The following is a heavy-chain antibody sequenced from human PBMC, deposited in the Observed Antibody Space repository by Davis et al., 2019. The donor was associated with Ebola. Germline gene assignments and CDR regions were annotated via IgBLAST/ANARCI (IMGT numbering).Heavy chain of an antibody. CDR1: GGSISSSSYY. CDR3: ACPGELSLTFDY. V-gene: IGHV4-39*01. J-gene: IGHJ4*02. CDR2: IYYSGST. Sequence: MPGGSLRLSCTVSGGSISSSSYYWGWIRQPPGKGLEWIGSIYYSGSTYYNPSLKSRVTISVDTSKNQFSLKLSSVTAADTAVYYCACPGELSLTFDYWGQGTLVTVSS. D-gene: IGHD3-16*02.